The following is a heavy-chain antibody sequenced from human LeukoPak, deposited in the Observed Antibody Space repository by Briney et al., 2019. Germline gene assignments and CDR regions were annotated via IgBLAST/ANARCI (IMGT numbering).Heavy chain of an antibody. CDR2: ISNDGSNK. D-gene: IGHD2-2*02. J-gene: IGHJ6*02. CDR3: AKPNIGYCSTTSCYMYYYHGMDV. Sequence: GGSLRLSCAASGFTFSSFGIHWVRQAPGKGLEWVALISNDGSNKYYVDSVKGRFTISRDNSKNTVYLQMNSLRGEDTAVYYCAKPNIGYCSTTSCYMYYYHGMDVWGQGTTVTVSS. V-gene: IGHV3-30*18. CDR1: GFTFSSFG.